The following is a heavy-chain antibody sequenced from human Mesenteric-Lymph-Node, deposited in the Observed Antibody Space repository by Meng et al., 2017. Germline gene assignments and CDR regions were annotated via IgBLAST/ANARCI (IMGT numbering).Heavy chain of an antibody. J-gene: IGHJ4*02. D-gene: IGHD6-13*01. CDR2: IYSAGST. CDR1: GFTFSSNY. Sequence: VRLVGSGGGLVNPGGSRRLSCAASGFTFSSNYMSWVRQAPGKGLEWVSSIYSAGSTYYADSVKGRFTISRDISRNTLYLQMNSLRAEDTAVYFCAVGAAAKHNFDYWGQGTLVTVSS. V-gene: IGHV3-66*01. CDR3: AVGAAAKHNFDY.